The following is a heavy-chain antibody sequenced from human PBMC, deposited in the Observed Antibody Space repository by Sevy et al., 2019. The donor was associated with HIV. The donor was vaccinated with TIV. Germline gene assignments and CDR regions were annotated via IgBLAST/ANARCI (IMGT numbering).Heavy chain of an antibody. CDR1: GGSISSYY. Sequence: SETLSLTCTVSGGSISSYYWSWIRQPAGKRLEWIGRIYSSGNTKHNPSLKSRVTMSVDMSKNQFSLKLRSVTAADTAVYYCARDYIAVVGRNWFDPWGQGTLVTVSS. J-gene: IGHJ5*02. D-gene: IGHD6-19*01. V-gene: IGHV4-4*07. CDR3: ARDYIAVVGRNWFDP. CDR2: IYSSGNT.